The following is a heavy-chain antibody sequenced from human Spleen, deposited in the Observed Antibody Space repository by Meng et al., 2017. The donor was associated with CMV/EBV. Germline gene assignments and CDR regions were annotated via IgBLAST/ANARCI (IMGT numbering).Heavy chain of an antibody. CDR2: IYTSGST. Sequence: GELRGSGPGLVKPCETLSLTCTVSGGSISSYYWSWIRQPAGKGLEWIGRIYTSGSTNYNPSLKSRVTMSVDTSKNQFSLKLSSVTAADTAVYYCARAGRELELTYFDYWGQGTLVTVSS. CDR1: GGSISSYY. CDR3: ARAGRELELTYFDY. J-gene: IGHJ4*02. D-gene: IGHD1-7*01. V-gene: IGHV4-4*07.